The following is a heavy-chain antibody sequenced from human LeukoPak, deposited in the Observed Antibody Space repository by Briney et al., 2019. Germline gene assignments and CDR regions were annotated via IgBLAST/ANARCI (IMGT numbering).Heavy chain of an antibody. CDR2: ISAYNGNT. CDR3: ARSPYCSSTSCYTGAEYFQH. CDR1: GYTSTSYG. J-gene: IGHJ1*01. D-gene: IGHD2-2*02. Sequence: GASVKVSCKASGYTSTSYGISWVRQAPGQGLEWMGWISAYNGNTNYAQKLQGRVTMTTDTSTSTAYMELRSLRSDDTAVYYCARSPYCSSTSCYTGAEYFQHWGQGTLVTVSS. V-gene: IGHV1-18*01.